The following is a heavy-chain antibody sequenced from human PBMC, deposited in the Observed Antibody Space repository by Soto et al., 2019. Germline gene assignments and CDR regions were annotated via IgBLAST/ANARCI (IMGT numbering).Heavy chain of an antibody. CDR3: ARALDWGWYFDL. V-gene: IGHV4-61*08. J-gene: IGHJ2*01. CDR1: GGSISSGDYY. CDR2: IYYSGST. Sequence: SETLSLTCTVSGGSISSGDYYWSWIRQPPGKGLEWIGYIYYSGSTNYNPSLKSRVTISVDTSKNQFSLKLSSVTAADTAVYYCARALDWGWYFDLWGRGTLVTVSS. D-gene: IGHD3-9*01.